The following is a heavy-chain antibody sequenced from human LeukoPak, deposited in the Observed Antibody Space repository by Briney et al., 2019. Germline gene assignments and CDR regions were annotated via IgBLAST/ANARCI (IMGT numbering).Heavy chain of an antibody. CDR2: FYHSGRT. V-gene: IGHV4-30-2*01. CDR1: DDSINNIGYS. Sequence: SETLSLTCTVSDDSINNIGYSWSWIRQPPGKGLEGIGYFYHSGRTFYNPSLRGRVSMSLDRSKTQCSLKLTSVTAADTAVYHCARGIVNGDYSFFDPWGQGTLVIVSS. CDR3: ARGIVNGDYSFFDP. D-gene: IGHD4-17*01. J-gene: IGHJ5*02.